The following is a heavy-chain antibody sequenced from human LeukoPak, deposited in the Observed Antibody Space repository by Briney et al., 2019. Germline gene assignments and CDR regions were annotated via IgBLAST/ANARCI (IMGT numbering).Heavy chain of an antibody. V-gene: IGHV1-46*01. J-gene: IGHJ4*02. Sequence: SVKVSCKASGYTFTSYYMHWVRQAPGQGLEWMGIINPSGGSTSYAQKFQGRVTMTRDTSTSTVYMELSSLRSEDTAVYYCAREVKEGSSSYYFDYWGQGTLVTVSS. D-gene: IGHD6-6*01. CDR1: GYTFTSYY. CDR2: INPSGGST. CDR3: AREVKEGSSSYYFDY.